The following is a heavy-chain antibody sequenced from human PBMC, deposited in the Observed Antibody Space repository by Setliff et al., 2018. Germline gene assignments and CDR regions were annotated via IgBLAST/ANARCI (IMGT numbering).Heavy chain of an antibody. D-gene: IGHD3-10*01. CDR2: IWDDGVKK. CDR3: ARDRGGTNPWFDP. Sequence: SGGSLRLSCAASGFTFSTYRMHWVRQAPGKGLEWVAVIWDDGVKKYHADSVKGRFTISRDISKSTLYLQMNSLRAEDTAVYYCARDRGGTNPWFDPWGQGTLVTVSS. CDR1: GFTFSTYR. V-gene: IGHV3-33*08. J-gene: IGHJ5*02.